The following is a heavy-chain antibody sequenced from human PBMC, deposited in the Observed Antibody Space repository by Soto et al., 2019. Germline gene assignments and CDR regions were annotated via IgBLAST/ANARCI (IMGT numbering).Heavy chain of an antibody. Sequence: PGGSLRLSCAASGFTFSSYSMNWVRQAPGKGLEWVSSISSSSSYIYYADSVKGRFTISRDNAKNSLYLQMNSLRAEDTAVYYCAREATSGSRRAVFDIWGQGSLVTVSS. V-gene: IGHV3-21*01. D-gene: IGHD1-26*01. CDR3: AREATSGSRRAVFDI. CDR2: ISSSSSYI. CDR1: GFTFSSYS. J-gene: IGHJ3*02.